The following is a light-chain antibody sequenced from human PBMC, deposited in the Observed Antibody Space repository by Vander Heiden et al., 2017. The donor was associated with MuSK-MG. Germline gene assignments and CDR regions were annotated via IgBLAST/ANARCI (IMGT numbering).Light chain of an antibody. V-gene: IGLV1-47*02. CDR2: SDI. CDR1: SSNIGSNY. J-gene: IGLJ2*01. Sequence: QSVLTQPPSVSGTPGQPVTISCSGSSSNIGSNYVYWYQQHPGTAPKLLIYSDILQPSGVPDRFSGSKSGTSSALAISGLRSEDEAEYFCAAWDDSLSGRYVFGGRTKLTVL. CDR3: AAWDDSLSGRYV.